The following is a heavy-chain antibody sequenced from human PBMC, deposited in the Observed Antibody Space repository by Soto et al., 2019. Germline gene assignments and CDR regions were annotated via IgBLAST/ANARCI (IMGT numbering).Heavy chain of an antibody. D-gene: IGHD1-26*01. CDR3: ARPSGSYHGLDY. CDR2: ITPIFGTA. J-gene: IGHJ4*02. Sequence: ASVKVSCKASGGTFSSYAISWVRQAPGQGLEWMGGITPIFGTANYAQKFQGRVTITADESTSTAYMELSSLRSEDTAVYYCARPSGSYHGLDYWGQGTLVTVSS. CDR1: GGTFSSYA. V-gene: IGHV1-69*13.